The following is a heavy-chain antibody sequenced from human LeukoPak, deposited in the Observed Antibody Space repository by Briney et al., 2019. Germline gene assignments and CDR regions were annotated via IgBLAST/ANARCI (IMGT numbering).Heavy chain of an antibody. J-gene: IGHJ4*02. CDR2: IYHSGST. V-gene: IGHV4-4*02. CDR3: AKDRVVYNWNYAYYFDD. Sequence: KASETLSLTCAVSGGSISSSNWWSWVRQPPGKGLEWIGGIYHSGSTNYNPSLKSRVTISVDTSKNQFSLSLDSVTAADTAVYYCAKDRVVYNWNYAYYFDDWGQGTLVTVSS. D-gene: IGHD1-7*01. CDR1: GGSISSSNW.